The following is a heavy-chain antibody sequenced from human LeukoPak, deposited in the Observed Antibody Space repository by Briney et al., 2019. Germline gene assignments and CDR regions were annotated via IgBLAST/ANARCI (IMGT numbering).Heavy chain of an antibody. Sequence: PSETLSLTCTVSGGSISSYYWSWIRQPPGKGLEWIGYIYYSGSTNYNPSLKSRVTISVDTSKNQFSLKLSSVTAADTAVYYCARRYFDYFDYWGQGTLVTVSS. CDR1: GGSISSYY. CDR3: ARRYFDYFDY. CDR2: IYYSGST. J-gene: IGHJ4*02. V-gene: IGHV4-59*12. D-gene: IGHD3-9*01.